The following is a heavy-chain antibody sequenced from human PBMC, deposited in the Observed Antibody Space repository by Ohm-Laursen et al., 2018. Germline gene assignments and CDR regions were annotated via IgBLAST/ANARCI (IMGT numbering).Heavy chain of an antibody. D-gene: IGHD3-22*01. Sequence: ASVKVSCKASGYTFTSYYMHWVRQAPGQGLEWMGIINPSGGSTSYAQKFQGRVTMTRDTSTSTVYMELSSLRSEDTAVYYCARVTSTITMIAQGAFDIWGQGTMVTVSS. CDR2: INPSGGST. J-gene: IGHJ3*02. CDR3: ARVTSTITMIAQGAFDI. CDR1: GYTFTSYY. V-gene: IGHV1-46*01.